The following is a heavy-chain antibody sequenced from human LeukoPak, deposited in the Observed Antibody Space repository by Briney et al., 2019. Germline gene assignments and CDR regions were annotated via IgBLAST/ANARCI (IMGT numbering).Heavy chain of an antibody. CDR1: GFTFSSYA. D-gene: IGHD4-17*01. CDR3: AKGSLSGDYIPAIDNYFDH. J-gene: IGHJ4*02. V-gene: IGHV3-23*01. Sequence: PGGSLRLSCAASGFTFSSYAMSWVRQAPGKGLEWVSRLSASGSSTSYADSVKGRVTISRDNSKNTLYLQMNSLRADDTAVYYCAKGSLSGDYIPAIDNYFDHWGQGTLVTVSS. CDR2: LSASGSST.